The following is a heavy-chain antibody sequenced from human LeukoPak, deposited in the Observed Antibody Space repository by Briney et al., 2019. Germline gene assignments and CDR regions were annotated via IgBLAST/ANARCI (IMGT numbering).Heavy chain of an antibody. CDR1: GFSFSNYA. CDR2: IRGDGET. V-gene: IGHV3-23*01. J-gene: IGHJ6*02. CDR3: ARGYYGMDV. Sequence: GGSLRLSCAASGFSFSNYAISWVRQAPARGPEWVSSIRGDGETFYADSVKGRFTISRDNSKNTLYLQMNSLRAEDTAVYYCARGYYGMDVWGQGTTVTVSS.